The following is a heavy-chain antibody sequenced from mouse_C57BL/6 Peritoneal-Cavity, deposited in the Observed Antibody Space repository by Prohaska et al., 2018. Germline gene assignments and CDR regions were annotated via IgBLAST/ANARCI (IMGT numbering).Heavy chain of an antibody. V-gene: IGHV1-69*01. CDR1: GYTFTSYW. CDR2: IDPSDSYT. Sequence: QVQLQQPGAELVIPGASVKLSCQASGYTFTSYWMHWVKQGPGQGLEWIGEIDPSDSYTNYNQKFKGKATLTVDKSSSTAYVQLSSLTSEDSAVYYCARDYDFDYWGQGPTLTVSS. J-gene: IGHJ2*01. D-gene: IGHD1-1*01. CDR3: ARDYDFDY.